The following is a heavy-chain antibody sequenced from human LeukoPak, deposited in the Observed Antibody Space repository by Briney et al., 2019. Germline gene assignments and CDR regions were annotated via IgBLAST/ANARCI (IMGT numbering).Heavy chain of an antibody. CDR2: INPNSGGT. CDR1: GYTFTGYY. Sequence: ASVKVSCKASGYTFTGYYMHWVRQAPGQGLEWMGRINPNSGGTNYAQKFQGRVTMTRDTSISTAYMELSRLRSDDTAVYYCARGEYCSSTSCYAGYYYYGMDVWGQGTTVTVSS. CDR3: ARGEYCSSTSCYAGYYYYGMDV. J-gene: IGHJ6*02. V-gene: IGHV1-2*06. D-gene: IGHD2-2*01.